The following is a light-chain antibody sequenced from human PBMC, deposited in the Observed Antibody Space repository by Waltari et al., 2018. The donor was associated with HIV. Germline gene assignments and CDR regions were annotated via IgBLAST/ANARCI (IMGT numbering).Light chain of an antibody. CDR3: QVWDIITDEVI. Sequence: SYVLTQSPSVSVAPGQTAIITCGGNNIGSKRVHWYQQRPGQAPVLIIFGDDDRPSGIPDRFSGSNSGDTATLSISRVEAGDEADYFCQVWDIITDEVIFGGGTKMTVL. V-gene: IGLV3-21*01. J-gene: IGLJ2*01. CDR2: GDD. CDR1: NIGSKR.